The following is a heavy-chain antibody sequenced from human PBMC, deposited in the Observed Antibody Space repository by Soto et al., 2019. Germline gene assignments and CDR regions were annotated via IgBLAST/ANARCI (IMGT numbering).Heavy chain of an antibody. CDR3: AAELYSGGRCCSFEV. CDR1: GFTFGNSA. V-gene: IGHV1-58*01. CDR2: IIVGSGGT. Sequence: ASVKVSCKTSGFTFGNSAVQWVRQARGQRLEWIGWIIVGSGGTKHAQNFQGRITITRDMSTSTAYMELSSLRSEDSAVYYCAAELYSGGRCCSFEVWGQGTMVTVSS. D-gene: IGHD2-15*01. J-gene: IGHJ3*01.